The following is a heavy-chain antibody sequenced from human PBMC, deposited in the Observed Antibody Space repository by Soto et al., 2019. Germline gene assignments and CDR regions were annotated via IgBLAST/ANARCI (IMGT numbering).Heavy chain of an antibody. V-gene: IGHV4-39*01. CDR1: GDSMNSRNSF. CDR3: GKVVEAATRHTDFDY. Sequence: ESLSPTCGVSGDSMNSRNSFWGWIRQPPGKGLEFIGSAYTTWGTSYNPSLKSRVTISVDTSKNQFSLKVTSVTAADTAVYYCGKVVEAATRHTDFDYWGQGTLVTVSS. J-gene: IGHJ4*02. CDR2: AYTTWGT. D-gene: IGHD2-15*01.